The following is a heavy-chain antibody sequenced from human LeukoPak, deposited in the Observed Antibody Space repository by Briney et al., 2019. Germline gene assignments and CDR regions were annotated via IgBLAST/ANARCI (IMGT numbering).Heavy chain of an antibody. CDR1: GGSISSSSYY. CDR3: ARSLPMTLRIAAAGTLFGY. J-gene: IGHJ4*02. D-gene: IGHD6-13*01. Sequence: SETLSLTCTVSGGSISSSSYYWGWIRQPPGKGLEWIGSIYYSGSTYYNPSLKSRVTISVDTSKNQFSLKLSSVTAADTAVYYCARSLPMTLRIAAAGTLFGYWGQGTLVTVSS. CDR2: IYYSGST. V-gene: IGHV4-39*07.